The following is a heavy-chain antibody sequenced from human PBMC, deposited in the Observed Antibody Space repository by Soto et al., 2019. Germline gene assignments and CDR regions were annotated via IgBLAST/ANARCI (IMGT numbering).Heavy chain of an antibody. J-gene: IGHJ6*02. V-gene: IGHV3-23*01. CDR1: GGSISSGGYY. D-gene: IGHD2-8*01. CDR3: TKSRRGILMVYGFGGMDV. Sequence: LSLTCTVSGGSISSGGYYWSWVLKAQGKGLELVASISGSGDGTYYGDSVKGRFTISRDSSSSTLYLQMNNLRGEDTAVYFCTKSRRGILMVYGFGGMDVWGQGTTVTVSS. CDR2: ISGSGDGT.